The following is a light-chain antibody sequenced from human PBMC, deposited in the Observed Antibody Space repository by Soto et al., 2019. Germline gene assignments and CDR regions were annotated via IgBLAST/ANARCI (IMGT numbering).Light chain of an antibody. J-gene: IGLJ7*01. V-gene: IGLV1-44*01. CDR2: STT. CDR3: GAWDNSLKGWV. Sequence: QPVLTQPPSASGTPGQTVTISCSGNTSNIGSNTVNWYQQFPGTAPKFLIFSTTQRPSGVPARFSGSKSGTSASLAIGGLQPDDEAHYYCGAWDNSLKGWVFGGGTQLTVL. CDR1: TSNIGSNT.